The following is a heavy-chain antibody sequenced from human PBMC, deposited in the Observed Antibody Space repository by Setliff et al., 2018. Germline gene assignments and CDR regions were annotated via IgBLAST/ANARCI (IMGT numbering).Heavy chain of an antibody. CDR2: IFYDGNS. CDR1: GGPISSSSYY. J-gene: IGHJ6*02. CDR3: ARGQVVVNATPGSHFMDV. D-gene: IGHD2-15*01. Sequence: PSETLSLTCSASGGPISSSSYYWVWIRQPPGKGLEWIGAIFYDGNSYYNPSLKGRVTRSVDTSKNVFSRKLRSVTAADTSVYYCARGQVVVNATPGSHFMDVWGQGSTFTVS. V-gene: IGHV4-39*01.